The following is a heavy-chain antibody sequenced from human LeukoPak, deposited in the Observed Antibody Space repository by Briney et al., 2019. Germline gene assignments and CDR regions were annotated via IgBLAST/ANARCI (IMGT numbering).Heavy chain of an antibody. D-gene: IGHD3-10*02. V-gene: IGHV3-66*01. CDR2: IYSGGST. Sequence: PGGSLRLSCAASGFTVSSNYMSWVRQAPGKGLEWVSVIYSGGSTYYVDSVKGRFTISRDNSKNTLYLQMNSLGAEDTAVYYCAGDVRGFFDYWGQGTLVTVSS. J-gene: IGHJ4*02. CDR1: GFTVSSNY. CDR3: AGDVRGFFDY.